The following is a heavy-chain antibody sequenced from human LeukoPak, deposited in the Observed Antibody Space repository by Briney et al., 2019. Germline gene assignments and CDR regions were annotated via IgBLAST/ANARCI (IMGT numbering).Heavy chain of an antibody. J-gene: IGHJ4*02. V-gene: IGHV3-30*03. CDR1: GFTFNSYG. Sequence: GGSLRLSCAASGFTFNSYGMHWVRQAPGKGLVWVAFISYDGSNEYYADSVKGRFTISRDNSKNTLYLQMNSLRAEDTAVYYCARDRPSGGWYDFDYWGQGTLVTVSS. CDR3: ARDRPSGGWYDFDY. D-gene: IGHD6-19*01. CDR2: ISYDGSNE.